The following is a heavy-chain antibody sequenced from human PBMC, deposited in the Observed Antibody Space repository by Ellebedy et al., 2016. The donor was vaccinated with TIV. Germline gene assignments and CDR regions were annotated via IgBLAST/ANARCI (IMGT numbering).Heavy chain of an antibody. J-gene: IGHJ4*02. D-gene: IGHD3-22*01. V-gene: IGHV1-18*01. CDR1: GFSFTYG. Sequence: ASVKVSXKTSGFSFTYGINWVRQAPGLGLEWVGWISASNGKTDYAQNLQGRVTMTTDTSTATAYMELRNLRSDDTAVYYCARGYYYDELSDYLDYWGQGTLITVSS. CDR2: ISASNGKT. CDR3: ARGYYYDELSDYLDY.